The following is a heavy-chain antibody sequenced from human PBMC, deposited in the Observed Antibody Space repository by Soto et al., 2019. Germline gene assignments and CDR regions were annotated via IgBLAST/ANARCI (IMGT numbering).Heavy chain of an antibody. CDR3: ARSSRSTPIQHDH. CDR1: GYTFTDYF. Sequence: ASVKVYCTASGYTFTDYFIHWVRQAPGQGLEWMGWINPKSGGTNYAPNFQGRVTMTRDTSTSTAYMELTWLRFDDTAVHYWARSSRSTPIQHDHWGKGSLVTISS. V-gene: IGHV1-2*02. D-gene: IGHD1-1*01. CDR2: INPKSGGT. J-gene: IGHJ4*02.